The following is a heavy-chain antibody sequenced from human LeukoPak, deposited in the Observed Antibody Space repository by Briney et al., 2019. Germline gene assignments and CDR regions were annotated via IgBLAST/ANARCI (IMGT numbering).Heavy chain of an antibody. J-gene: IGHJ5*02. CDR3: ARGPGAAADNP. D-gene: IGHD6-13*01. CDR1: GGTFSSYA. V-gene: IGHV1-69*04. Sequence: SVKVSCKASGGTFSSYAISWVRQAPGQGLEWMGRIIPIFGIANYAQKFQGRVTITADKSTSTAYMELSSLRSEETAVYYCARGPGAAADNPWGQGTLVTVSS. CDR2: IIPIFGIA.